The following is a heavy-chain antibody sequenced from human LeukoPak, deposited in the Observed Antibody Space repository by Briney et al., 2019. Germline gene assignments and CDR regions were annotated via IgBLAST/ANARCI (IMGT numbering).Heavy chain of an antibody. CDR1: GFPFSSYA. D-gene: IGHD6-13*01. CDR3: AKASSAAGSYHYYYCGMDV. J-gene: IGHJ6*02. Sequence: GSLRLSCAASGFPFSSYAMSWVRQAPGKGLEWVSAISGSGGSTYYADSVKGRLTISRDNTKNTLYLQMNRLSAEDTAVYYCAKASSAAGSYHYYYCGMDVWGQGTTVTVSS. V-gene: IGHV3-23*01. CDR2: ISGSGGST.